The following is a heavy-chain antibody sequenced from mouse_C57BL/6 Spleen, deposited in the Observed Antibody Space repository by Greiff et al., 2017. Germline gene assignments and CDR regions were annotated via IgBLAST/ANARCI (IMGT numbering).Heavy chain of an antibody. CDR1: GYTFTDYY. Sequence: QVQLQQSGAELVRPGASVKLSCKASGYTFTDYYINWVKQRPGQGLEWIARIYPGSGNTYYNEKFKGKATLTAEKSSSTAYMQRSSLTSEDSAVYFCAREGDYPFAYWGQGTLVTVSA. V-gene: IGHV1-76*01. CDR3: AREGDYPFAY. D-gene: IGHD5-5*01. J-gene: IGHJ3*01. CDR2: IYPGSGNT.